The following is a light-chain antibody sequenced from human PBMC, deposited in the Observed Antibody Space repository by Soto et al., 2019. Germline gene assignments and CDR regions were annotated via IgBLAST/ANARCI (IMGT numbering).Light chain of an antibody. J-gene: IGKJ2*01. CDR3: QQYGDSLYT. V-gene: IGKV3-20*01. Sequence: EIVLTQSPGTLSLSPGEGASFSCRASQSVYNNYLAWYQHKPGQSPRLLIYGASTRAAGIPDRFSGSGSGTDFTLTISRLEPEDFAVYYCQQYGDSLYTFGQGTKLDIK. CDR2: GAS. CDR1: QSVYNNY.